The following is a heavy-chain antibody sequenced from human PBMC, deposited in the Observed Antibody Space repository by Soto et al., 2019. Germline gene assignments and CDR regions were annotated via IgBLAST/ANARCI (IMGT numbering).Heavy chain of an antibody. CDR3: AFISGYLDAFDV. D-gene: IGHD5-12*01. CDR2: ISRSADST. V-gene: IGHV3-23*01. Sequence: EVQLLESGGGLVQPGGSLRLSCAASGFTFSTSDMSWVRQAPGKGLEWLSYISRSADSTYYADSAKGRFTISRENSKNTLFLQVKRLTTEDTPIYYCAFISGYLDAFDVWGQGTMVTVSS. CDR1: GFTFSTSD. J-gene: IGHJ3*01.